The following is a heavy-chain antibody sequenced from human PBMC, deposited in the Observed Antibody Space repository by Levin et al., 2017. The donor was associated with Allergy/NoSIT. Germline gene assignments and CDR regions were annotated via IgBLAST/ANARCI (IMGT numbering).Heavy chain of an antibody. V-gene: IGHV3-15*01. J-gene: IGHJ4*02. CDR3: TSYTFGLDRD. CDR1: GFTFSNAW. CDR2: IKSKTDGGTA. Sequence: KAGGSLRLSCAASGFTFSNAWMSWVRQAPGKGLEWVGRIKSKTDGGTADHAAPVKGRFTISRDDSKNTLYLQMNSLKTEDTAVYYCTSYTFGLDRDWGQGTLVTVSS. D-gene: IGHD3-16*01.